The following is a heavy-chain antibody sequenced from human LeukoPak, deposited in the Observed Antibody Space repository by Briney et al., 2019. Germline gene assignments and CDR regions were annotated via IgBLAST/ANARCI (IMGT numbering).Heavy chain of an antibody. CDR3: ARDYLIAVAGTADY. D-gene: IGHD6-19*01. Sequence: ASVKVSCKASGYTFTGYGISWVRQAPGQGLEWMGWISAYNGNTNYAQKLQGRVTMTTDTSTSTAYMELRSLRSDDTAVYYCARDYLIAVAGTADYWGQGTLVTVSS. CDR1: GYTFTGYG. J-gene: IGHJ4*02. V-gene: IGHV1-18*01. CDR2: ISAYNGNT.